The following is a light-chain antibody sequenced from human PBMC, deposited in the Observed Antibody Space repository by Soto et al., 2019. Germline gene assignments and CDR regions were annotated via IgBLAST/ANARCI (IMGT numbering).Light chain of an antibody. CDR2: SNN. CDR3: AAWDYSENGPGYV. Sequence: QSVLTQPPSASGTPGQRVTISCSGSSSNIGSNTVNWYQQLPGTAPKHLIYSNNQRPSGVPDRFSGSKSGTSASLAISGLQSEDEADDYCAAWDYSENGPGYVFGAGTKLTVL. V-gene: IGLV1-44*01. CDR1: SSNIGSNT. J-gene: IGLJ1*01.